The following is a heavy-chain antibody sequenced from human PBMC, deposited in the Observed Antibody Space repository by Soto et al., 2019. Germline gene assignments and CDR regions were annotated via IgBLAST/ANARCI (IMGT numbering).Heavy chain of an antibody. V-gene: IGHV3-49*03. CDR1: GFTFGDYA. J-gene: IGHJ4*02. Sequence: GGSLRLSCTASGFTFGDYAMSWFRQAPGKGLEWVGFIRSKAYGGTTEYAASVKGRFTISRDDSKSIAYLQMNSLKTEDTAVYYCTRDPDFGGCSGGSCYSDYWGQGTLVTVSS. D-gene: IGHD2-15*01. CDR3: TRDPDFGGCSGGSCYSDY. CDR2: IRSKAYGGTT.